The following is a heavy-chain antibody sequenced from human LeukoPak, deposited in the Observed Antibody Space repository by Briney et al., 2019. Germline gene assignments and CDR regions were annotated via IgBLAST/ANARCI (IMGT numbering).Heavy chain of an antibody. D-gene: IGHD6-19*01. Sequence: GGSLRLSCAASGFTFNNYAMSWVRQAPGKGLEWVSAISGSADGTYYTNSVKGRFTISRDNSKNTLYLQMNSRRAEDTAVYYCARDIFGEQWLVQYDYWGQGTLVTVSS. CDR2: ISGSADGT. V-gene: IGHV3-23*01. CDR1: GFTFNNYA. CDR3: ARDIFGEQWLVQYDY. J-gene: IGHJ4*02.